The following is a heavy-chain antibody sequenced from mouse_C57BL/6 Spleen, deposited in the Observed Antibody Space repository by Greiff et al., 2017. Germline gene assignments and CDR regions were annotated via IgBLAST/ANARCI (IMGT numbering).Heavy chain of an antibody. J-gene: IGHJ4*01. D-gene: IGHD1-2*01. CDR2: INPNNGGT. CDR3: ARKGRRYAMDY. V-gene: IGHV1-18*01. Sequence: VQLKQSGPELVKPGASVKIPCKASGYTFTDYNMDWVKQSHGKSLEWIGDINPNNGGTIYNQKFKGKATLTVDKSSSTAYMELRSLTSEDTAVYYCARKGRRYAMDYWGQGTSVTVSS. CDR1: GYTFTDYN.